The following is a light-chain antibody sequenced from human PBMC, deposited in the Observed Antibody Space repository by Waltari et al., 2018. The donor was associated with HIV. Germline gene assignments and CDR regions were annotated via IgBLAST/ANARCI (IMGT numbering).Light chain of an antibody. CDR1: TSNIGQNT. Sequence: QSVLTQPPSASGTPGQGVTISCSGSTSNIGQNTVNWYQQFPGTAPKLLSDSNNQRPSGVPDRFSGSKSGTSASRAITGLQSEDDTDYYCAAWDDSLRGSYVFGPGTKVTVL. J-gene: IGLJ1*01. CDR3: AAWDDSLRGSYV. CDR2: SNN. V-gene: IGLV1-44*01.